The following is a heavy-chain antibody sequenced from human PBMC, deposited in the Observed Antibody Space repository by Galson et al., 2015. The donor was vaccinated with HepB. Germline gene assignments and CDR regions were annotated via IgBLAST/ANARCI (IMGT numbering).Heavy chain of an antibody. D-gene: IGHD3-9*01. Sequence: SLRLSCAASGFTFSSYSMNWVRQAPGKWLEWVPSISSSSSYIYYADSVKGRFTISRDNAKNSLYLQMNSLRAEDTAVYYCARGGVRYFDWLLSSDAFDIWGQGTMVTVSS. CDR2: ISSSSSYI. J-gene: IGHJ3*02. V-gene: IGHV3-21*01. CDR3: ARGGVRYFDWLLSSDAFDI. CDR1: GFTFSSYS.